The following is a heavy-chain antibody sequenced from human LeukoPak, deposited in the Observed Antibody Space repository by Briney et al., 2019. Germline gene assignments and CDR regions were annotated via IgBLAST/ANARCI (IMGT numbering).Heavy chain of an antibody. J-gene: IGHJ3*02. V-gene: IGHV3-53*01. CDR1: GFTVSSIH. Sequence: PGGSLRLFCAASGFTVSSIHMVCVRQAPGKGLEWVSVTYTGGNSYYADSVKGRFIISRDISKNTLYLQMNSLRAEDSALYYCARGGRGSAAVVAPRSFDIWGQGTMVTVSS. CDR3: ARGGRGSAAVVAPRSFDI. CDR2: TYTGGNS. D-gene: IGHD3-22*01.